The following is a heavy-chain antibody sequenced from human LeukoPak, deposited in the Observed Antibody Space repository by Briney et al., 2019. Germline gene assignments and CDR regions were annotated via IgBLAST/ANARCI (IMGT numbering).Heavy chain of an antibody. D-gene: IGHD3-22*01. Sequence: PGGSLRLSCAASGFTFRSYSMNWVRQPPGKGLEWVSSISGDSNYIYYADSVKGRFTISRDNSKNTLYLQMNSLRAEDTAVYYCARTHQRITMIVPFQHWGQGTLVTVSS. J-gene: IGHJ1*01. CDR3: ARTHQRITMIVPFQH. CDR2: ISGDSNYI. V-gene: IGHV3-21*01. CDR1: GFTFRSYS.